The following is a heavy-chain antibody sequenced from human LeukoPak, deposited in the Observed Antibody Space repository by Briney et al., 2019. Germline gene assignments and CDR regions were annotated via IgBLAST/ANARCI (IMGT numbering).Heavy chain of an antibody. CDR1: GFAFNNTW. J-gene: IGHJ1*01. Sequence: GGSLRLSCATSGFAFNNTWMNWVRQAPGKGLEWVGRIKSKTDGGTPDYAAPVKGRFTISRDDSRNTLFLQMNSLKTEDTAVYFCTTVRTFWGQGTLVTVSS. CDR3: TTVRTF. V-gene: IGHV3-15*01. CDR2: IKSKTDGGTP. D-gene: IGHD2/OR15-2a*01.